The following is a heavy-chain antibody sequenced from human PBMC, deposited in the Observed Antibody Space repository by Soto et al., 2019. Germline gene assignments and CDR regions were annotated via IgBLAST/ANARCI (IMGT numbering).Heavy chain of an antibody. CDR3: AKQRAGYGSGSDTFYFDF. J-gene: IGHJ4*02. V-gene: IGHV3-23*01. D-gene: IGHD3-10*01. Sequence: GSLRLSCSTSGFTFSTYAMNWVRQAPGKGLEWVSALSGSGGTTYYAGSVRGRFTISRDNSKNTLFLQMSSLRAEDTALYYCAKQRAGYGSGSDTFYFDFWGQGTLVTVSS. CDR1: GFTFSTYA. CDR2: LSGSGGTT.